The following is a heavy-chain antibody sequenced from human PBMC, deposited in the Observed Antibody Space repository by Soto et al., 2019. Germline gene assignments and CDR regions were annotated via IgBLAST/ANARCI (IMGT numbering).Heavy chain of an antibody. CDR3: ARDSGYGSGTSVNHYLDC. D-gene: IGHD3-10*01. CDR2: INHSGST. CDR1: GGSFSGYY. V-gene: IGHV4-34*01. Sequence: LSLTCAVYGGSFSGYYWSWIRQPPGKGLEWIGEINHSGSTNYNPSLKSRVTISVDTSKNQFSLKLSSVTAEDTAVYYCARDSGYGSGTSVNHYLDCWGHGALVTVSS. J-gene: IGHJ4*01.